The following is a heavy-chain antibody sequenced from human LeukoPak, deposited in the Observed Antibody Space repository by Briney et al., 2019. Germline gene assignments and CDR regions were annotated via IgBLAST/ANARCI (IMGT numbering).Heavy chain of an antibody. V-gene: IGHV3-48*03. CDR1: GFTFSSYE. CDR3: AKDVWGPTAMKNNWFDP. CDR2: ISSSGSTI. D-gene: IGHD3-16*01. J-gene: IGHJ5*02. Sequence: PGGSLRLSCAASGFTFSSYEMNWVRQAPGKGLEWVSYISSSGSTIYYAGSVKGRFTVSRDNSQNTLYLQMDSLRGDDTALYYCAKDVWGPTAMKNNWFDPWGQGTLVTVS.